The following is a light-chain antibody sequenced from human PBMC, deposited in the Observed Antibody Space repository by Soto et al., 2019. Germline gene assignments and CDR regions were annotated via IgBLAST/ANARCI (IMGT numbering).Light chain of an antibody. CDR1: QDVSRS. Sequence: DTQLTQSPSFLSASVGDRVTIACRASQDVSRSVGWYQQKPGTAPKLLISAASTLNSGVPSRFSGSGSGTDFTLTISSLQPEDFATYYFHQLWTYPLTFGGGTKVDI. V-gene: IGKV1-9*01. J-gene: IGKJ4*01. CDR2: AAS. CDR3: HQLWTYPLT.